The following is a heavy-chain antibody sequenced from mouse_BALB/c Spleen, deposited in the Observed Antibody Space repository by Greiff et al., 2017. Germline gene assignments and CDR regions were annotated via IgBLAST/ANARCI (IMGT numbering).Heavy chain of an antibody. V-gene: IGHV2-2*02. CDR1: GFSFTSYG. CDR2: IWSGGST. J-gene: IGHJ4*01. Sequence: QVQLQQSGPGLVQPSQSLSISCTASGFSFTSYGVHWVRQSPGKGLEWLGVIWSGGSTDNNAAFISSMSSSNDNSKSQVFFKMNSLQANDTAVYYCGRTPYYSAIDYWGQGTSVTVSS. CDR3: GRTPYYSAIDY.